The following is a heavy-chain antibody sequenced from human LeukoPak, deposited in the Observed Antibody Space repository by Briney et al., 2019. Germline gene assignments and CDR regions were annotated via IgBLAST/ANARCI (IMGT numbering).Heavy chain of an antibody. D-gene: IGHD5-18*01. CDR2: IYHSGST. Sequence: SQTLSLTCTVSGGSITSGGYYWSWIRQPPGKGLEWIGYIYHSGSTHYNPSLKSRVTISVDRSKNQFSLKLSSVTAADTAVYYCARVAGYSFPFDYWGQGILVTVSS. J-gene: IGHJ4*02. CDR1: GGSITSGGYY. V-gene: IGHV4-30-2*01. CDR3: ARVAGYSFPFDY.